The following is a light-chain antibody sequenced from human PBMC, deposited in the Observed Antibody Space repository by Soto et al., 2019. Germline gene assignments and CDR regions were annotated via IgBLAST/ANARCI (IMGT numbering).Light chain of an antibody. Sequence: DIQMTQSPSTLSASVGDRVTITCRACQSISTWLAWYQQKPGKAPKLLIYKASSLESGVPSRFSGSGSGTEFTLTISSLQPGDFATYYCQQYINRWTFGQGTKV. CDR1: QSISTW. CDR3: QQYINRWT. CDR2: KAS. V-gene: IGKV1-5*03. J-gene: IGKJ1*01.